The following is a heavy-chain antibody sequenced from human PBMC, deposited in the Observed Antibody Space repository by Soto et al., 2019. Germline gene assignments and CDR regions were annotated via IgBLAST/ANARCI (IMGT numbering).Heavy chain of an antibody. J-gene: IGHJ5*02. CDR1: GGSISGYY. D-gene: IGHD3-9*01. V-gene: IGHV4-59*01. Sequence: PSETLSLTCTVSGGSISGYYWTWIRQPPGKGLEWIGYIYHSGSTNYNPSLKSRVTISVDTSKNQFSLKLRSVTAADTAVYYCARQSTPPHLRYFDWLDWFDPWGQGTLVTVSS. CDR2: IYHSGST. CDR3: ARQSTPPHLRYFDWLDWFDP.